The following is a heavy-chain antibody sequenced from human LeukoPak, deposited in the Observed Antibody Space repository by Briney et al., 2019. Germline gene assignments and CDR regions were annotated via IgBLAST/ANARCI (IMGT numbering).Heavy chain of an antibody. Sequence: GESLKISCKGSGYSFTSYWIGWVRQMPGKGLEWRRIIYPGDSETRYSRSFQGQLTIPPDKPISTPDLQWSSLKASDTAIYYCARLQNVVIPAPSSNWFDPWGQGPRVSVSS. J-gene: IGHJ5*02. D-gene: IGHD2-2*01. CDR2: IYPGDSET. CDR3: ARLQNVVIPAPSSNWFDP. V-gene: IGHV5-51*01. CDR1: GYSFTSYW.